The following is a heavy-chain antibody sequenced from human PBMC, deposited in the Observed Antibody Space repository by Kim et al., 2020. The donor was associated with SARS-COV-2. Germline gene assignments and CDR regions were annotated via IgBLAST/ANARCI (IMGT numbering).Heavy chain of an antibody. J-gene: IGHJ4*02. CDR2: NT. CDR3: ARGVAGAQDY. D-gene: IGHD1-26*01. V-gene: IGHV1-3*01. Sequence: NTKYSQKFQGRVTITRDTSASTAYMELSSLRSEDTAVYYCARGVAGAQDYWGQGTLVTVSS.